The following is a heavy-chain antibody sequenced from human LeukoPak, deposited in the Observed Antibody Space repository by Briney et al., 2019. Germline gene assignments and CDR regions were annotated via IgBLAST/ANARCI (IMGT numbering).Heavy chain of an antibody. CDR3: ARHIGYSSGWYGH. CDR1: GGSISSYY. CDR2: IYYSGST. J-gene: IGHJ4*02. V-gene: IGHV4-59*08. Sequence: SETLSLTCTVSGGSISSYYWSWIRQPPGKGLEWIGYIYYSGSTNYNPSLKSRVTISVDMSKNQFSLKLSSVTAADTAVYYCARHIGYSSGWYGHWGQGTLVTVSS. D-gene: IGHD6-19*01.